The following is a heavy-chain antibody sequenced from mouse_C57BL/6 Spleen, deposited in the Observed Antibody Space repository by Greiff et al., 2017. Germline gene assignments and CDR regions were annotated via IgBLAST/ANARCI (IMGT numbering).Heavy chain of an antibody. CDR3: AKVRGYYCDY. CDR2: INPSSGYP. Sequence: QVQLQQSGAELARPGASVKMSCKASGYTFTSYTMHWVKQRPGQGLEWIGYINPSSGYPKYNQKFKDKATLTADKSSSTAYMRLSSLTSEDSAVCYCAKVRGYYCDYRGQGTTLTVSS. J-gene: IGHJ2*01. CDR1: GYTFTSYT. D-gene: IGHD2-14*01. V-gene: IGHV1-4*01.